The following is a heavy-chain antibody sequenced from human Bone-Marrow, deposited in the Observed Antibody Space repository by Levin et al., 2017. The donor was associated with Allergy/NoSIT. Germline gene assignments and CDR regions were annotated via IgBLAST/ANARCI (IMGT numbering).Heavy chain of an antibody. V-gene: IGHV4-4*07. D-gene: IGHD3-22*01. J-gene: IGHJ4*02. Sequence: PGGSLRLSCTVSGGSISSYYWSWIRQPAGKGLEWIGRIYTTGSTNYNPSLKSRVTMSVDTSKNQFSLKLSSVTAADTAVYYCARVGYYDSRGLDYWGQGTLVTVSS. CDR1: GGSISSYY. CDR3: ARVGYYDSRGLDY. CDR2: IYTTGST.